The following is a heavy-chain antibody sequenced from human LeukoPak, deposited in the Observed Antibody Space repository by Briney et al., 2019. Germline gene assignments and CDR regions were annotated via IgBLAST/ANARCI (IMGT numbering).Heavy chain of an antibody. CDR2: INPNSGGT. CDR1: GYTFTGYY. Sequence: ASVKVSCKASGYTFTGYYMHWVRQAPGQGLEWMGWINPNSGGTNYAQKFQSRVTMTTDTSTSTAYMELRSLRSDDTAVYYCARGRGYSGYVTLLSAFDYWGQGTLVTVSS. D-gene: IGHD5-12*01. CDR3: ARGRGYSGYVTLLSAFDY. J-gene: IGHJ4*02. V-gene: IGHV1-2*02.